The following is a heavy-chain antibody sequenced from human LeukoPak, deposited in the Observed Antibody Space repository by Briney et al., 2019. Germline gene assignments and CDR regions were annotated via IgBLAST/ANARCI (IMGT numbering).Heavy chain of an antibody. V-gene: IGHV4-39*01. CDR2: IYYSGST. CDR3: ARQLGYCSSASCYPDKVDY. J-gene: IGHJ4*02. CDR1: GGSISSSSYY. D-gene: IGHD2-2*01. Sequence: PSETLSLTCTVSGGSISSSSYYWGWIRQPPGKGLGWIGSIYYSGSTYYNPSLKSRVTISVDTSKNQFSLKLSSVTAADTAVYYCARQLGYCSSASCYPDKVDYWGQGTLVTVFS.